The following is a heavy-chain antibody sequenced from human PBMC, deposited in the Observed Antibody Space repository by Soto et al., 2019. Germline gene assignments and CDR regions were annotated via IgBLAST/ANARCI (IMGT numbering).Heavy chain of an antibody. V-gene: IGHV4-34*01. D-gene: IGHD2-15*01. Sequence: SETLSLTCAVYGGSFSDYYWSWLRQAPGKGLEWIGEINHSGSTSYNPSLKSRVTILADTSKNQFSLKLRSMSAADTAVYFCARRYCSGGSCQTIDYWGQGTLVTVSS. CDR3: ARRYCSGGSCQTIDY. J-gene: IGHJ4*02. CDR2: INHSGST. CDR1: GGSFSDYY.